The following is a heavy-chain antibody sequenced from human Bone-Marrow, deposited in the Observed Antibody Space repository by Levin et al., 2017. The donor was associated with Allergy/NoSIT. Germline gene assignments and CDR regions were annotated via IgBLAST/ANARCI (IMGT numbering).Heavy chain of an antibody. Sequence: LSLTCAASGFTFRYYAMSWVRQAPGKGLEWVSAFSGSGGSTYSADSMKGRFTISRDNSKNTLYLEMNSLGVEDTAVYYCAKDLRDRSRGSFGDWGQGTLVTVSS. CDR3: AKDLRDRSRGSFGD. CDR1: GFTFRYYA. CDR2: FSGSGGST. D-gene: IGHD1-26*01. V-gene: IGHV3-23*01. J-gene: IGHJ4*02.